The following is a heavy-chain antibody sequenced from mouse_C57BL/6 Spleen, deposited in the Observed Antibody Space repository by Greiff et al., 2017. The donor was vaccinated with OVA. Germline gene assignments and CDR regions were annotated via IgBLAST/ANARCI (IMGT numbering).Heavy chain of an antibody. J-gene: IGHJ4*01. Sequence: QVQLQQSGPELVKPGASVKISCKASGYAFSSSWMNWVKQRPGKGLEWIGRIYPGDGDTNYNGKFKGKATLTADKSSSTAYMQLSSLTSEDSAVYFCARDYYSNAMDYWGQGTSVTVSS. CDR3: ARDYYSNAMDY. D-gene: IGHD2-5*01. CDR1: GYAFSSSW. V-gene: IGHV1-82*01. CDR2: IYPGDGDT.